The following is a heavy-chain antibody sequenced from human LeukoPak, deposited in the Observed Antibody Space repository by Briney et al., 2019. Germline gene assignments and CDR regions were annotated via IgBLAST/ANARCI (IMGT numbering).Heavy chain of an antibody. J-gene: IGHJ4*02. CDR2: ISYDGSNK. V-gene: IGHV3-30*04. CDR1: GFTFSSYA. CDR3: AKVEAVGFPPYDPFDY. Sequence: QTGGSLRLSCAASGFTFSSYAMHWVRQAPGKGLEWVAVISYDGSNKYYADSVKGRFTISRDNSKNTLYLQMNSLRAEDTAVYYCAKVEAVGFPPYDPFDYWGQGTLVTVSS. D-gene: IGHD3-16*01.